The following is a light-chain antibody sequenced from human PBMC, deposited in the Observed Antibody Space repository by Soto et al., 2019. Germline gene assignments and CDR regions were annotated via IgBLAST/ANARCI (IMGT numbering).Light chain of an antibody. J-gene: IGKJ3*01. CDR1: QSVSSSY. CDR3: QHYGSS. CDR2: HAS. V-gene: IGKV3-20*01. Sequence: EIVLTQSPGTLSLSPGERATLSCRASQSVSSSYLAWYQHKPGQAPRLLIYHASSRATGIPDRFSGSGSGTNFTLTISRLEPEDFAVYYCQHYGSSFGPGTKVDIK.